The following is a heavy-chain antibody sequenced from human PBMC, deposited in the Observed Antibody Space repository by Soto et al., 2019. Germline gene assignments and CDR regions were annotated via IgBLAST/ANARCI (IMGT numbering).Heavy chain of an antibody. D-gene: IGHD2-2*02. J-gene: IGHJ6*02. CDR2: INPNSGGT. CDR1: GYTFTGYY. CDR3: ARDGGDCSSTSGYTGAYYYYYYGMDV. V-gene: IGHV1-2*02. Sequence: ASVKVSCKASGYTFTGYYMHWVRQAPGQGLEWMGWINPNSGGTNYAQKFQGRVTMTRDTSISTAYMELSRLRSDDTAVYYCARDGGDCSSTSGYTGAYYYYYYGMDVWVQGTTVTVSS.